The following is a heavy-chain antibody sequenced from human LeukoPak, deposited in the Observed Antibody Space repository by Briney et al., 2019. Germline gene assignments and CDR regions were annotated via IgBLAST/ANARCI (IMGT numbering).Heavy chain of an antibody. CDR1: GYHFTGYH. V-gene: IGHV1-2*02. CDR2: ISTDSGDA. Sequence: APVKVSCKAPGYHFTGYHVHWVRQAPGQGLEWMGRISTDSGDADIAQKFQGRVTMTRDTSISTAYMELSRLTSDDSAVYYCAGLGSTVKGRIDPWGQGTSVTVSS. J-gene: IGHJ5*02. CDR3: AGLGSTVKGRIDP. D-gene: IGHD5/OR15-5a*01.